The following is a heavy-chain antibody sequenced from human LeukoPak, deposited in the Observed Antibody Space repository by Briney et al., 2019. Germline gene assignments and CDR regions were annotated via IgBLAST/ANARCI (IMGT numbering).Heavy chain of an antibody. Sequence: GGSLRLSCAASGFTFDDYAMHWVRQAPGKGLEWVSLISWDGGSTYYADSVKGRFTISRDNSKNSLYLQMNSLRAEDTALYYCAKSYGKGTPDHFDYWGQGTLVTVSS. CDR3: AKSYGKGTPDHFDY. D-gene: IGHD3-16*01. CDR1: GFTFDDYA. CDR2: ISWDGGST. V-gene: IGHV3-43D*03. J-gene: IGHJ4*02.